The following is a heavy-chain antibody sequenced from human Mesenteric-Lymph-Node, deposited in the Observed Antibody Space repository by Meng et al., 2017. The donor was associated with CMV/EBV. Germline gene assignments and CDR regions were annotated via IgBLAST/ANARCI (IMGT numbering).Heavy chain of an antibody. CDR2: IYWDDDK. D-gene: IGHD2-2*01. CDR1: SLSTSGVG. Sequence: SLSTSGVGVGWLRQPPGKALEWLALIYWDDDKRYSPSLKSRLTITKDTSKNQVVLTMTNMDPVDTATYYCAHELGYCSSTSCYSWFDPWGQGTLVTVSS. CDR3: AHELGYCSSTSCYSWFDP. V-gene: IGHV2-5*02. J-gene: IGHJ5*02.